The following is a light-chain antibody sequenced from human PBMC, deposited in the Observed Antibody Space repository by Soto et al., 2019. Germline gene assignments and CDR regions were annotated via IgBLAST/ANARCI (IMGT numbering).Light chain of an antibody. Sequence: TKSPASVSASIGDRVTITCRASQSISNYLNWYQQKPGKAPKLLIFAASNLQSGVPSRFSGSGSGTDFTLTISSLQPEDFATYYCQESYNTLTFTLGPGTKVDIK. CDR3: QESYNTLTFT. J-gene: IGKJ3*01. CDR2: AAS. CDR1: QSISNY. V-gene: IGKV1-39*01.